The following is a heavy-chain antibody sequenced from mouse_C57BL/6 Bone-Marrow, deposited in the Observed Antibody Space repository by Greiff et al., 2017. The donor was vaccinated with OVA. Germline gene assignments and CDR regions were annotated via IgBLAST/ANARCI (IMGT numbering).Heavy chain of an antibody. J-gene: IGHJ2*01. D-gene: IGHD2-3*01. V-gene: IGHV5-9*01. CDR3: ARHWPRYYSERVFDY. CDR1: GFTFSSYT. Sequence: EVQGVESGGGLVKPGGSLKLSCAASGFTFSSYTMSWVRQTPEKRLEWVATISGGGGNTYYPDSVKGRFTISRDNAKNTLYLQMSSLRSEDTALYYCARHWPRYYSERVFDYWGQGTTLTVSS. CDR2: ISGGGGNT.